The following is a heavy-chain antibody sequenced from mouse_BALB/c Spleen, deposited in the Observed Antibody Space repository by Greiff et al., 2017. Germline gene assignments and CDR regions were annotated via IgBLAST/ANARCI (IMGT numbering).Heavy chain of an antibody. CDR1: GFTFSSYT. V-gene: IGHV5-12-2*01. D-gene: IGHD2-3*01. CDR3: ARHEGDGYYTY. CDR2: ISNGGGST. J-gene: IGHJ3*01. Sequence: EVKLMESGGGLVKPGGSLKLSCAASGFTFSSYTMSWVRQTPEKRLEWVAYISNGGGSTYYPDTVKGRFTISRDNAKNTLYLQMSSLKSEDTAMYYCARHEGDGYYTYWGQGTLVTVSA.